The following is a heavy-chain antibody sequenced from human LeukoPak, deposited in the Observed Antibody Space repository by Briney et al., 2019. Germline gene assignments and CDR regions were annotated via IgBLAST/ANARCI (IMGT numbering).Heavy chain of an antibody. Sequence: ASVKVSCKASGYTFTSYGISWVRQAPGQGLEWMGWINPNSGGTNYAQKFQGRVTMTRDTSISTAYMELSRLRSDDTAVYYCARGDYDFWSGYLWENWFDPWGQGTLVTVSS. CDR3: ARGDYDFWSGYLWENWFDP. CDR2: INPNSGGT. CDR1: GYTFTSYG. D-gene: IGHD3-3*01. V-gene: IGHV1-2*02. J-gene: IGHJ5*02.